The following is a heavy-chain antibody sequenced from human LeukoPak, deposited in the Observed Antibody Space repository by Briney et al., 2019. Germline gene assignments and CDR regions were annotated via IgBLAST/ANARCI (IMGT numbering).Heavy chain of an antibody. CDR3: VRGGSSVSFDY. Sequence: GGSLRLTCAASGFTFSNYWMHWVRQTPGKGLVWVSRINSDGGNTNYADSVKGRFTFSRDNAKNTLYLQINSLRVEDTALYYCVRGGSSVSFDYWGQGTLVAVSS. J-gene: IGHJ4*02. CDR1: GFTFSNYW. V-gene: IGHV3-74*01. D-gene: IGHD3-10*01. CDR2: INSDGGNT.